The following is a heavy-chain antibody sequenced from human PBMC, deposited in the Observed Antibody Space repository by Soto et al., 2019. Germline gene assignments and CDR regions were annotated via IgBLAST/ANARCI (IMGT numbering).Heavy chain of an antibody. V-gene: IGHV4-34*01. D-gene: IGHD3-16*02. CDR3: ARGSLDTFGGVIDNPSMSPDY. CDR2: INHSGST. CDR1: GGSFSGYY. J-gene: IGHJ4*02. Sequence: SETLSLTCAVYGGSFSGYYWSWIRQPPGKGLEWIGEINHSGSTNYNPSLKSRVTISVDTSKNQFSLKLSSVTAADTAVYYCARGSLDTFGGVIDNPSMSPDYWGQGTLLTVSS.